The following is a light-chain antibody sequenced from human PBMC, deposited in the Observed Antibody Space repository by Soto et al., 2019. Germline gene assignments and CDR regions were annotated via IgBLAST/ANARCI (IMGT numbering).Light chain of an antibody. Sequence: QSVLTQPASVSGSAGQSITISCSGTMRDVGAYNLVSWYQQHPGTAPKLLLHEVTNRPSGVSNRFSGSKSGNTASLTISGLRPEDEADYYCSSYTTLITVVFGGGTKVTVL. CDR1: MRDVGAYNL. V-gene: IGLV2-14*01. CDR3: SSYTTLITVV. J-gene: IGLJ3*02. CDR2: EVT.